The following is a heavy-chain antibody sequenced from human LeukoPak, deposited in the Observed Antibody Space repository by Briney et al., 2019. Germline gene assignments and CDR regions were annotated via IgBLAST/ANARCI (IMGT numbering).Heavy chain of an antibody. J-gene: IGHJ5*02. Sequence: GASVKVSCKASGYTFTSYGISWVRQAPGQGLEWMGWISAYNGNTNYAQKLQGRVTMTTDTSTSTAYMELRSLRSDDTAVYYCARDEGYCSSTSCYSPYNWFDPWGQGNLVTVSS. V-gene: IGHV1-18*01. CDR2: ISAYNGNT. CDR1: GYTFTSYG. CDR3: ARDEGYCSSTSCYSPYNWFDP. D-gene: IGHD2-2*01.